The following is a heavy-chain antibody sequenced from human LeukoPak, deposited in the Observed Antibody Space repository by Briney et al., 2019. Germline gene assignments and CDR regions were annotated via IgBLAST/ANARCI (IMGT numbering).Heavy chain of an antibody. CDR2: INPTGGST. V-gene: IGHV1-46*01. D-gene: IGHD3-16*01. CDR1: GYTFPSYF. CDR3: ATLGEDKTDTPFDY. Sequence: ASVKVSCKASGYTFPSYFMHWVRQAPGQGLEWMGIINPTGGSTTYAQKFQGRVTMTRDTSTSTVYMELSSLRSDDTAVYYCATLGEDKTDTPFDYWGQGTLVTVSS. J-gene: IGHJ4*02.